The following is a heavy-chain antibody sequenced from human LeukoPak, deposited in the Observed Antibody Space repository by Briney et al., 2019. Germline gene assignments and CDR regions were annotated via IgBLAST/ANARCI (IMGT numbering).Heavy chain of an antibody. CDR1: GYTFTSYG. D-gene: IGHD3-22*01. CDR2: ISAYNGNT. Sequence: ASVKVSCKASGYTFTSYGISWVRQAPGQGLEWMGWISAYNGNTNYAQKLQGRVTMTTDTSTSTAHMELRSLRSDDTAVYYCARYDSSGYYYVLDSYDYWGQGTLVTVSS. CDR3: ARYDSSGYYYVLDSYDY. V-gene: IGHV1-18*01. J-gene: IGHJ4*02.